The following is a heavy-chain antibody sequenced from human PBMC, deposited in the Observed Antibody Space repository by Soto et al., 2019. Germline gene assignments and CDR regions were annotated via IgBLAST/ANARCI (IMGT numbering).Heavy chain of an antibody. V-gene: IGHV3-30*18. CDR2: ISADGSDK. CDR3: VKGSDVARQELDY. CDR1: GFSFSNFG. Sequence: GGSLSLSCAASGFSFSNFGMHWVRQAPGKGLEWVAAISADGSDKYFSGSVKGRFTISRDNSKNTLFLQMNSLRVEDTAVYYCVKGSDVARQELDYWGQGTLVTVSS. J-gene: IGHJ4*02. D-gene: IGHD3-3*01.